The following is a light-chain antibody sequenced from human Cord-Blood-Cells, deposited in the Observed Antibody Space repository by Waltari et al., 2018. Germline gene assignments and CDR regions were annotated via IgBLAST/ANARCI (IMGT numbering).Light chain of an antibody. CDR2: GRH. V-gene: IGLV3-19*01. J-gene: IGLJ2*01. Sequence: SSELTQDPAVSVALGQTVRITCPGDSLRRYYASWYQQTPGQAPVSVGDGRHNRLSGVPYRFSCSSSGNTAALTFTGAQAEEEADYYCDSRDCSVNHHVVFVGGTKLTVL. CDR1: SLRRYY. CDR3: DSRDCSVNHHVV.